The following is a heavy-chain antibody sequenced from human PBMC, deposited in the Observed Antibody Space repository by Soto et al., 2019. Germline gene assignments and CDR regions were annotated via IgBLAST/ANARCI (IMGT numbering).Heavy chain of an antibody. D-gene: IGHD5-18*01. CDR3: ARGDMVKEEYYHYDGMDV. CDR1: GYTFTGYY. V-gene: IGHV1-2*02. Sequence: QVQLVQSGAEVKKPGASVKVSCKASGYTFTGYYMHWVRQAPGQGLEWMGWINPNSGGTNYAQKFQGRLTMTRDTSISTAYMELSRLRSDDTAVYYCARGDMVKEEYYHYDGMDVWGQGTTVTVSS. CDR2: INPNSGGT. J-gene: IGHJ6*02.